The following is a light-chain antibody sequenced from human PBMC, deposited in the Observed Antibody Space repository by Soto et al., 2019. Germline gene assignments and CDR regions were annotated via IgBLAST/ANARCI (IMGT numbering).Light chain of an antibody. V-gene: IGLV1-40*01. CDR3: QSYDSSLSGWV. CDR2: GNS. CDR1: SSNIGAGYD. Sequence: QLVLTQPPSVSGAPGQRVTISCTESSSNIGAGYDVHWYQQLPGTAPKLLIYGNSNRPSGVPDRFSGSKSDTSASLAITGLQAEDEADYYCQSYDSSLSGWVFGGGTKLTVL. J-gene: IGLJ3*02.